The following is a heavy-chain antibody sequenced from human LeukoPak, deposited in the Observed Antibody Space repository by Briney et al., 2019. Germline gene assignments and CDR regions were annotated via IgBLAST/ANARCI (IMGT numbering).Heavy chain of an antibody. D-gene: IGHD6-19*01. J-gene: IGHJ4*02. CDR3: AKDNTGYSSGWYPH. CDR2: ISGSGRST. CDR1: GFTFSSYA. V-gene: IGHV3-23*01. Sequence: GGSLRLSCAASGFTFSSYAMSWVRQAPGKGLEWVSAISGSGRSTYYADSVKGRFTISRDNSKNTLYLQMNSLRAEDTAAYYCAKDNTGYSSGWYPHWGQGTLVTVSS.